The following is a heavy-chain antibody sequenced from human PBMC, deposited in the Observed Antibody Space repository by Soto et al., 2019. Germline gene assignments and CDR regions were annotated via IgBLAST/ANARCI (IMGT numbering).Heavy chain of an antibody. CDR3: ARAPETIFGVVIDY. CDR2: IYHSGST. CDR1: SYSISSGYY. Sequence: SETLSLTCAVSSYSISSGYYWGWIRQPPGKGLEWIGSIYHSGSTDYNPSLNPRVTISVDTSKNQFSLKLSSVTAADTAVYYCARAPETIFGVVIDYWGQGTLVTVS. V-gene: IGHV4-38-2*01. J-gene: IGHJ4*02. D-gene: IGHD3-3*01.